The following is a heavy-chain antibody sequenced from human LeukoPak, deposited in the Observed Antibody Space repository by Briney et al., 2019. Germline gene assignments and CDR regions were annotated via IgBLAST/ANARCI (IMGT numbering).Heavy chain of an antibody. V-gene: IGHV3-23*01. J-gene: IGHJ4*02. D-gene: IGHD6-13*01. CDR2: ISGSGGST. CDR1: GFTFSSYA. Sequence: GGSLRLSCAASGFTFSSYAMSWVRQAPGKGLEWVSAISGSGGSTYYADSVNGRFTISRDNSKITLYLQMNSLRAEDTAVYYCAKNPDRIAAAAPFDYWGQGTLVTVSS. CDR3: AKNPDRIAAAAPFDY.